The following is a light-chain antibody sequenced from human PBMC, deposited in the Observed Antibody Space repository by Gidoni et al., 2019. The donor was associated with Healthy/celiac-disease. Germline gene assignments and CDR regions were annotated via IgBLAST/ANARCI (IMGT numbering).Light chain of an antibody. Sequence: QSALTQPASVSGSPGQSITISCTGTSSDVGSYNLVSWYQQHPGKAPKLMIYEVSKRPSGVSNRFSGPKSGNTASLTISGLQAEDEADYYCCSYAGSRVFGGGPKLTVL. V-gene: IGLV2-23*02. J-gene: IGLJ3*02. CDR2: EVS. CDR1: SSDVGSYNL. CDR3: CSYAGSRV.